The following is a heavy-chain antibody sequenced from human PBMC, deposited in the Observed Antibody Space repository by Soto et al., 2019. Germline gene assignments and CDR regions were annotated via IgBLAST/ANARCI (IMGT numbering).Heavy chain of an antibody. CDR1: GFSFSSYW. CDR2: IKTDGSSA. CDR3: AKREGNTYGLFH. D-gene: IGHD5-18*01. V-gene: IGHV3-74*01. J-gene: IGHJ4*02. Sequence: EVQLVESGGGLVQPGGSMRLSCAASGFSFSSYWIHWVRQAPGKGLVWVSRIKTDGSSADYADSVKGRFTISRDNAKNTLYLQMNILRGEDTAVYFCAKREGNTYGLFHWGQGTLVAVSS.